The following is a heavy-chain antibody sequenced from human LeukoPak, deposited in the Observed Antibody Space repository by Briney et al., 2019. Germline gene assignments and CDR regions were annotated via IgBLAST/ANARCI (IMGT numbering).Heavy chain of an antibody. Sequence: ASVTVSCKASGGTFSSYAISWVRQAPGQGLEWMGGIIPIFGTANYAQKFQGRVTITADESTSTAYMELSSLRSEDTAVYYCARDLGGSASYDSSGYSLDYWGQGTLVTVSS. CDR1: GGTFSSYA. D-gene: IGHD3-22*01. J-gene: IGHJ4*02. V-gene: IGHV1-69*13. CDR2: IIPIFGTA. CDR3: ARDLGGSASYDSSGYSLDY.